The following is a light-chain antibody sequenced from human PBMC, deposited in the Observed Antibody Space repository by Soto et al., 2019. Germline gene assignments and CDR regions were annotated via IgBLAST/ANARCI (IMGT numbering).Light chain of an antibody. V-gene: IGLV2-23*02. CDR2: EVN. Sequence: SALTQPASVSGSPGQSITISCTGTSSDVGSCNCVSWYQQHPGKAPTLMIYEVNKRPSVVSNRFSGSKSGNTASLTISGLQAEDEADYYCCSSGGSPNWVFGGGTKLTVL. J-gene: IGLJ3*02. CDR1: SSDVGSCNC. CDR3: CSSGGSPNWV.